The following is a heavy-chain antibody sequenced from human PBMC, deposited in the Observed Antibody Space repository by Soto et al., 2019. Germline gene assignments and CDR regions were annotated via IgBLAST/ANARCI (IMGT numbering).Heavy chain of an antibody. CDR2: FDPEDGET. CDR1: GYTLTELS. Sequence: GASAKVSCKVSGYTLTELSMHWVRQAPGKGLEWMGGFDPEDGETIYAQKFQGRVTMTEDTSTDTAYMELSSLRSEDTAVYYCATSLLPASSSWYDYGMDVWGQGTTVTVSS. CDR3: ATSLLPASSSWYDYGMDV. V-gene: IGHV1-24*01. D-gene: IGHD6-13*01. J-gene: IGHJ6*02.